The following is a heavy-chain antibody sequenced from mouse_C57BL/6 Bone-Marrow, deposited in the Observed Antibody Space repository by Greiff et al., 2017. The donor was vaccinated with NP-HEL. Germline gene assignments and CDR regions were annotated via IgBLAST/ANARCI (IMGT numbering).Heavy chain of an antibody. CDR1: GFTIKNTY. J-gene: IGHJ4*01. CDR3: ARRVYYYGSSYEGDY. D-gene: IGHD1-1*01. Sequence: VQLQQSVAELVRPGASVKLSCTASGFTIKNTYMHWVKQRPEQGLEWIGRIDPANGNTKYAPKFQGKATITADTSSNTAYLQLSSLTSEDTAIYYCARRVYYYGSSYEGDYWGQGTSVTVSS. CDR2: IDPANGNT. V-gene: IGHV14-3*01.